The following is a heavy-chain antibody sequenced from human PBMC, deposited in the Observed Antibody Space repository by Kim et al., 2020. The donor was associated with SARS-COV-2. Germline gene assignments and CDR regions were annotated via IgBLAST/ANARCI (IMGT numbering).Heavy chain of an antibody. CDR2: IYYSGST. Sequence: SETLSLTCTVSGGSISSGGYYWSWIRQHPGQGLEWIGYIYYSGSTYYNPSLKSRVTISVDTSKNQFSLKLSSVTAADTAVYYCARSPLTIFGVVTAFDIWGQGTMVTVSS. V-gene: IGHV4-31*03. J-gene: IGHJ3*02. CDR3: ARSPLTIFGVVTAFDI. CDR1: GGSISSGGYY. D-gene: IGHD3-3*01.